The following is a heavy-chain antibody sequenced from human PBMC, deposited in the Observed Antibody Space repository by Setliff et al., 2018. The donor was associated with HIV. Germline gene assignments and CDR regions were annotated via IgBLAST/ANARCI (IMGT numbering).Heavy chain of an antibody. CDR2: IYSSGST. J-gene: IGHJ4*02. Sequence: PSETLSLTCTVSGGSISSGNYYWSWIRQPAGKGLEWIGHIYSSGSTSYNPSLKSRVTISVDTSKNQFSLKLTSVTAADTAVYYCARSNYDILTGPFDYWGQGTLVTVSS. V-gene: IGHV4-61*09. D-gene: IGHD3-9*01. CDR3: ARSNYDILTGPFDY. CDR1: GGSISSGNYY.